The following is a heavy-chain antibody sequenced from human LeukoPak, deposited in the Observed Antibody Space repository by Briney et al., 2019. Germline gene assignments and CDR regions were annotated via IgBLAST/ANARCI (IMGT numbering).Heavy chain of an antibody. CDR1: GFTFSSYW. CDR2: INSDGSST. D-gene: IGHD3-10*02. Sequence: GSLRLSCAASGFTFSSYWMHWVRQAPGKGLVCVSRINSDGSSTSYADSVKGRFTISRDNAQNTLYLQMNSLRAEDTAVYYCARETRYYVSDYWGQGTLVTVSS. V-gene: IGHV3-74*01. CDR3: ARETRYYVSDY. J-gene: IGHJ4*02.